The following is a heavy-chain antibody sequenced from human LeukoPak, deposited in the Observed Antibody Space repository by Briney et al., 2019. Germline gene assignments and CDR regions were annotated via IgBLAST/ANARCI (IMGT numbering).Heavy chain of an antibody. D-gene: IGHD2-15*01. J-gene: IGHJ6*03. CDR3: ARDLENCSGGSCPYYYYYYMDV. Sequence: GSSVKVSCKASGGTFSSYAISWVRQAPGQGLEWLGRIIPIFGTANYAQKFQGRVTITTDESTSTAYMELSSLRSEDTAVYYCARDLENCSGGSCPYYYYYYMDVWGKGTTVTVSS. V-gene: IGHV1-69*05. CDR2: IIPIFGTA. CDR1: GGTFSSYA.